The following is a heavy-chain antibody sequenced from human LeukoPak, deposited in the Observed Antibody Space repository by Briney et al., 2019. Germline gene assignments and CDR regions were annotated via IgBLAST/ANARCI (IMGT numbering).Heavy chain of an antibody. CDR3: ARGSGTITMVRGVFYGMDV. J-gene: IGHJ6*02. D-gene: IGHD3-10*01. V-gene: IGHV1-69*13. CDR2: IIPIFGTA. Sequence: ASVKVSCKASGGTFSSYAISWVRQAPGQGLEWIGGIIPIFGTANYAQKFQGRVTITADESTSTAYMELSSLRSEDTAVYYCARGSGTITMVRGVFYGMDVWGQGTTVTVSS. CDR1: GGTFSSYA.